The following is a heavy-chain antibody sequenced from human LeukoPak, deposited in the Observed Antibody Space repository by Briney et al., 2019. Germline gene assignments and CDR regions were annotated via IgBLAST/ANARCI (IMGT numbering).Heavy chain of an antibody. D-gene: IGHD1-26*01. CDR1: GGSISSYY. Sequence: KASETLSLTCTVSGGSISSYYWSWIRQPPGKGLEGIGYIYYSGSTNYNPSLKSRVTISVDTSKNQFSLKLSSVTAADTAVYYCARVGSYYGSYYFDYWGQGTLVTVSS. J-gene: IGHJ4*02. CDR2: IYYSGST. CDR3: ARVGSYYGSYYFDY. V-gene: IGHV4-59*01.